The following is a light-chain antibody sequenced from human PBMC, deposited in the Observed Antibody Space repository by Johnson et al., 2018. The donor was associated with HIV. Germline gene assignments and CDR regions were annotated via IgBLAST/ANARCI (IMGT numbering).Light chain of an antibody. CDR1: TSNIGDNF. Sequence: QPALTQPPSVSAAPGQKVTISCSGTTSNIGDNFVSWYQQFPGAAPRPLIYVDNKRPSGIPDRFSGSKSAASATRDITGLHTGDRADYSCGTWENSLNVYVFGTGTKVTVL. CDR3: GTWENSLNVYV. J-gene: IGLJ1*01. CDR2: VDN. V-gene: IGLV1-51*02.